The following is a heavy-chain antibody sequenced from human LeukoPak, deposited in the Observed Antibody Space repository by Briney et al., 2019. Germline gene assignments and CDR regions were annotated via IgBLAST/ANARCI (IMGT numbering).Heavy chain of an antibody. D-gene: IGHD6-13*01. Sequence: SETLSLTCTVSGGSISSYYWSWIRQPPGKGLEWIGYIYYSGSTNYNPSLKSRVTISVDTSKNQFSLKLSSVTAADTAVYYCARPPGGYSSSWYVYWGQGTLVTVSS. CDR2: IYYSGST. J-gene: IGHJ4*02. CDR3: ARPPGGYSSSWYVY. CDR1: GGSISSYY. V-gene: IGHV4-59*12.